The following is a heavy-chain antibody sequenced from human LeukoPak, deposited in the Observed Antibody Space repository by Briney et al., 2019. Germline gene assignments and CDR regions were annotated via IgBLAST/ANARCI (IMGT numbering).Heavy chain of an antibody. CDR3: AGRTSWYYGFDV. V-gene: IGHV3-7*03. CDR1: GLTFSSYW. Sequence: GGSLRLSCAASGLTFSSYWMSWVRQAPGKGLEWVANIKQDGAEKYYVDSVKGRFSISRDNAKNSLYLQMSSLRAEDTAVYYCAGRTSWYYGFDVWGQGTTVTVSS. J-gene: IGHJ6*02. D-gene: IGHD1-1*01. CDR2: IKQDGAEK.